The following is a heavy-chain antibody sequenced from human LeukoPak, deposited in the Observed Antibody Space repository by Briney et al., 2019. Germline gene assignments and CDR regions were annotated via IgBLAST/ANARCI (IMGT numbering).Heavy chain of an antibody. CDR2: IYYSGST. D-gene: IGHD3-22*01. CDR3: ARHFSSGYYDY. V-gene: IGHV4-39*01. CDR1: GGSISSSSYY. J-gene: IGHJ4*02. Sequence: SETLSLTCTVSGGSISSSSYYWGWIRQPPGKGLEWIGSIYYSGSTYYNPSLKSRVTISVDTSKNQFSLKLSSVTAADTAVYYCARHFSSGYYDYWGQGTLVTVS.